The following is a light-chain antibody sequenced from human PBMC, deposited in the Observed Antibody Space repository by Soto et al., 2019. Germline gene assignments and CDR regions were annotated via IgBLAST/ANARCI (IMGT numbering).Light chain of an antibody. CDR1: QGISSY. J-gene: IGKJ3*01. Sequence: IQLTQSPSSLSASVGDRVTITCRASQGISSYLAWYQQKPGKAPKLLIYAASTLQSGVPSRFSGSGSGTDSTLSISSLQTVDLSTYYCQQLNRYPMTFGPGTKVDIK. V-gene: IGKV1-9*01. CDR3: QQLNRYPMT. CDR2: AAS.